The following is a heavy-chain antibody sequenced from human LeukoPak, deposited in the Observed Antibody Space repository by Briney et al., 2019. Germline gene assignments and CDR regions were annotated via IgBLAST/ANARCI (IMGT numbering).Heavy chain of an antibody. V-gene: IGHV3-30*02. CDR1: GFTFSSYG. CDR3: ASTDSGWYYFDY. Sequence: GGSLRLSCAASGFTFSSYGMHWVRQAPGKGLEWVAFIRYDGSNKYYADSVKSRFTISRDNSKNTLYLQMNSLRAEDTAVYYCASTDSGWYYFDYWGQGTLVTVSS. J-gene: IGHJ4*02. CDR2: IRYDGSNK. D-gene: IGHD6-19*01.